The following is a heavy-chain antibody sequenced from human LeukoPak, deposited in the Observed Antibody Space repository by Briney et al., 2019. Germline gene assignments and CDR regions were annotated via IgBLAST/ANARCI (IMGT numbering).Heavy chain of an antibody. Sequence: GASVKVSCKASGYTFTSYGISWVRQAPGQGLEWTGWISAYNGNTNYAQKLQGRVTMTTDTSTSTAYMELRSLRSDDTAVYYCARDHEDVYGSGSYKLWGQGTRVTVSS. CDR2: ISAYNGNT. J-gene: IGHJ4*02. CDR3: ARDHEDVYGSGSYKL. D-gene: IGHD3-10*01. V-gene: IGHV1-18*01. CDR1: GYTFTSYG.